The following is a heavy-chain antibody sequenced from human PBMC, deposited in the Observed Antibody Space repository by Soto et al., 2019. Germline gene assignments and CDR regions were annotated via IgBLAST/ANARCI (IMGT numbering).Heavy chain of an antibody. CDR1: GDTFTGYY. V-gene: IGHV1-2*04. CDR3: ARESGGATATLDYYYFYMDV. CDR2: INPNSGVK. Sequence: QVQLVQSGAEVKKPGASVTVSCRASGDTFTGYYMHWVRQAPGQGLEWMGWINPNSGVKKYAQKCQGWVTITRDTSIRTVYMQLSRLRSDYTAVYYCARESGGATATLDYYYFYMDVWGTGTTVTVSS. D-gene: IGHD5-12*01. J-gene: IGHJ6*03.